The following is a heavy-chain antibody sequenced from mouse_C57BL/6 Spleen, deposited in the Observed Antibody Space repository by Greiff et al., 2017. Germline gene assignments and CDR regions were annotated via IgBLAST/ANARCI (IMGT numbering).Heavy chain of an antibody. D-gene: IGHD2-3*01. Sequence: VKLVESGGGLVKPGGSLKLSCAASGFTFSDYGMHWVRQAPEKGLEWVAYISSGSSTIYYADTVKGRFTISRDNAKNTLFLQMTSLRSEDTAMYYCAREDGYPYYAMDYWGQGTSVTVSS. CDR3: AREDGYPYYAMDY. V-gene: IGHV5-17*01. J-gene: IGHJ4*01. CDR2: ISSGSSTI. CDR1: GFTFSDYG.